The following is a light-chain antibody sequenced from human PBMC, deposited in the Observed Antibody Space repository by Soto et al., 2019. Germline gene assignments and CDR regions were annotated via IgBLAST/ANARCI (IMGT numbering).Light chain of an antibody. Sequence: EIVMTQSPATLSVSPGERATLSCGASQSVNNHLAWYQQKPGQAPRVLIYETSTRATGIPARFSGSGSGTEFTLTISSLQSEDFAVYYCQQYNDWPLTFGQGTRLEIK. CDR1: QSVNNH. V-gene: IGKV3-15*01. CDR2: ETS. J-gene: IGKJ5*01. CDR3: QQYNDWPLT.